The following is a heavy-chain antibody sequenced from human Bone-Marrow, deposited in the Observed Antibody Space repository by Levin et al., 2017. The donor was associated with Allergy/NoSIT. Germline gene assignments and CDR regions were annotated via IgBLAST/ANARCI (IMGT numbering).Heavy chain of an antibody. CDR2: ISSSSSYT. V-gene: IGHV3-11*03. CDR1: GFTFSDYY. D-gene: IGHD2-2*01. CDR3: ARAGYCSSTSCHRDYYYYMDV. Sequence: PGGSLRLSCAASGFTFSDYYMSWIRQAPGKGLEWVSYISSSSSYTNYADSVKGRFTISRDNAKNSLYLQMNSLRAEDTAVYYCARAGYCSSTSCHRDYYYYMDVWGKGTTVTVSS. J-gene: IGHJ6*03.